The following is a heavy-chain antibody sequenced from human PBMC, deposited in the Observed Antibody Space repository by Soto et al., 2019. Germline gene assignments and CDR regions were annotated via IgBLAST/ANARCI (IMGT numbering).Heavy chain of an antibody. CDR2: INHSGST. J-gene: IGHJ4*02. D-gene: IGHD2-8*02. CDR1: GGSFSGYY. Sequence: QVQLQQWGAGLLKPSETLSLTCAVYGGSFSGYYWTWIRQPPGTGLEWIGEINHSGSTNYNPSLKSRVTISVDTYKNQFSLKPTSVTAADSAVYYCARDKITGLFDYWGQGTLVTVSS. CDR3: ARDKITGLFDY. V-gene: IGHV4-34*01.